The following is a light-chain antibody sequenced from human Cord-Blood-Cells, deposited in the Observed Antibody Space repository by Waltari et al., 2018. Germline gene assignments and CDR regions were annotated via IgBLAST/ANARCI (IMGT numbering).Light chain of an antibody. V-gene: IGLV7-46*01. CDR2: DTS. Sequence: QAVVTQELSLTVSPGGTVPLTCLSTPAPVTTGHYHYWFQQKPGQTPRTLIYDTSNKHSCTPARFSGSLLGGKAALTLSGAQPEDEAEYYCLLSYSGAWVFGGGTKLTVL. J-gene: IGLJ3*02. CDR1: PAPVTTGHY. CDR3: LLSYSGAWV.